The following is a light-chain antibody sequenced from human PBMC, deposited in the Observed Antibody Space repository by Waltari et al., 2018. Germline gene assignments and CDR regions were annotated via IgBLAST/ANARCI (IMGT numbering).Light chain of an antibody. CDR2: EVS. Sequence: QSALTQPASVSGSPGQSITISCTGTSRDIGGYNYASWYQQHPGKAPKLMIYEVSNRPSGVSNRFSGSKSGNTASLTISGLQAEDEADYHCSSYTGSNSVIFGGGTKLTVL. CDR1: SRDIGGYNY. V-gene: IGLV2-14*01. J-gene: IGLJ2*01. CDR3: SSYTGSNSVI.